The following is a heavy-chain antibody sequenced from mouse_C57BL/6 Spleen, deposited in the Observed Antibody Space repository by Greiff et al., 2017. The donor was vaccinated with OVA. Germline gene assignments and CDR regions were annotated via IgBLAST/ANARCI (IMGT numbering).Heavy chain of an antibody. Sequence: QVQLQQPGAELVKPGASVKLSCKASGYTFTSYWMHWVKQRPGRGLEWIGRIDPNSGGTTYNEKFNSKATMTIDKPTSQAYMQLSSLTSEDSAVDNCARYGGQLRSYCDYWGQGTTLTVSS. V-gene: IGHV1-72*01. CDR2: IDPNSGGT. CDR1: GYTFTSYW. D-gene: IGHD3-2*02. J-gene: IGHJ2*01. CDR3: ARYGGQLRSYCDY.